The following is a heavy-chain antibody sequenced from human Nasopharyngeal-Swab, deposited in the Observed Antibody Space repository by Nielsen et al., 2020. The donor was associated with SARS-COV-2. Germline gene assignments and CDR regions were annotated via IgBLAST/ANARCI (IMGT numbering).Heavy chain of an antibody. J-gene: IGHJ6*03. CDR2: IYSGGST. CDR3: ARGNYDFWSGSRPNYYYYMDV. V-gene: IGHV3-66*01. D-gene: IGHD3-3*01. Sequence: GRQAPGKGLEWVLVIYSGGSTYYADSVKGRFTISRDNSKNTLYLQMNSLRAEDTAVYYCARGNYDFWSGSRPNYYYYMDVWGKGTTVTVSS.